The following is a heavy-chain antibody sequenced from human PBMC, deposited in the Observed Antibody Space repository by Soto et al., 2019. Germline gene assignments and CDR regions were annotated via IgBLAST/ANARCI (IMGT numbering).Heavy chain of an antibody. V-gene: IGHV1-58*01. CDR1: GFTFTSSA. CDR3: AAGSLTDYYDSSGYYYGFYY. Sequence: ASVKVSCKASGFTFTSSAVQWVRQARGQRLEWIGWIVVGSGNTNYAQKFQERVTITRDMSTSTAYMELSSLRSEDTAVYYCAAGSLTDYYDSSGYYYGFYYWGQGTLVTVSS. J-gene: IGHJ4*02. CDR2: IVVGSGNT. D-gene: IGHD3-22*01.